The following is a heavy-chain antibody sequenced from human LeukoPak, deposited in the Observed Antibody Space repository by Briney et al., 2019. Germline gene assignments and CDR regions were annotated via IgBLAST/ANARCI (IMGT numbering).Heavy chain of an antibody. CDR2: IYYSGST. CDR1: GGSISSYY. Sequence: SETLSLTCTVSGGSISSYYWSWIRQSPGKGLEWIGYIYYSGSTNYNPSLKSRVTISVDTSKNQFSLKLSSVTAADTAVYYCVRFDSSGYYYLDYWGQGTLVTVSS. D-gene: IGHD3-22*01. V-gene: IGHV4-59*08. J-gene: IGHJ4*02. CDR3: VRFDSSGYYYLDY.